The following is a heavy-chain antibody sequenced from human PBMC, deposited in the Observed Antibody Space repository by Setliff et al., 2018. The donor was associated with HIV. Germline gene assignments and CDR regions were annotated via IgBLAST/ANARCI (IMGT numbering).Heavy chain of an antibody. V-gene: IGHV3-15*01. CDR3: VLFISGTPY. CDR2: IKTKTAGGTT. Sequence: PGGSLRLSCAASEFTLSGYSMSWVRQAPGKGLEWVGRIKTKTAGGTTDYAAPVKGRFTISRDDSQNTLYLQMNSLKTEDTAVYYCVLFISGTPYWGQGTVVTVSS. J-gene: IGHJ4*02. CDR1: EFTLSGYS. D-gene: IGHD1-20*01.